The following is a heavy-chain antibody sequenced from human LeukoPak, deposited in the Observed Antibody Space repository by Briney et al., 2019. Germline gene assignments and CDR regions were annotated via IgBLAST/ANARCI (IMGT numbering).Heavy chain of an antibody. D-gene: IGHD3-3*01. J-gene: IGHJ4*02. V-gene: IGHV4-4*07. Sequence: SETLSLTCTVSGGSIGSYYWSWIRQPAGKGLEWIGRIYTSGSTNYNPSLKSRVTMSVDTSKNQFSLKLSSVTAADTAVYYCAREANLEWLLYRGHFDYWGQGTLVTVSS. CDR1: GGSIGSYY. CDR2: IYTSGST. CDR3: AREANLEWLLYRGHFDY.